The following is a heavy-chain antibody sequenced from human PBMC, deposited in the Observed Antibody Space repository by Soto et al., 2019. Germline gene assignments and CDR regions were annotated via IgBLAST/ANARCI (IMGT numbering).Heavy chain of an antibody. D-gene: IGHD6-13*01. CDR3: ARDPGSSSWCALDY. V-gene: IGHV3-33*01. CDR1: GFTFSSYG. CDR2: IWYDGSNK. Sequence: QVQLVESGGGVVQPGRSLRLSCAASGFTFSSYGMHWVRQAPGKGLEWVAVIWYDGSNKYYADSVKGRFTISRDNSKNTLYLQMNSLRAEDTAEYYCARDPGSSSWCALDYWGQGTLVTVSS. J-gene: IGHJ4*02.